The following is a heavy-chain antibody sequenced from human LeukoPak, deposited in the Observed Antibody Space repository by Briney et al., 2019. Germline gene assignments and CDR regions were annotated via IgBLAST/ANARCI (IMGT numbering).Heavy chain of an antibody. J-gene: IGHJ3*02. D-gene: IGHD6-13*01. V-gene: IGHV3-23*01. CDR1: GFSFSNYA. Sequence: GSLRLSCVASGFSFSNYAMNWVRQAPGKGLEWVSAISGSGGSTYYADSVKGRFTISRDNSKNTLYLQMNSLRAEDTAVYYCAKDQEGGYPDAFDIWGQGTMVTVSS. CDR3: AKDQEGGYPDAFDI. CDR2: ISGSGGST.